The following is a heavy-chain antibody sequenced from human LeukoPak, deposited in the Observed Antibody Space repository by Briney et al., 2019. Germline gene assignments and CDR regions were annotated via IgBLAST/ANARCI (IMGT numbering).Heavy chain of an antibody. CDR2: ISSSGGST. V-gene: IGHV3-23*01. Sequence: GGSLRLSCAASGFTFSSYAMSWVRQAPGKGLEWVSAISSSGGSTYYADSVKGRFTISRDNSKNTLYLQMNSLRAEDTAVYYCAKDAAVAGTEPLDYWGQGTLVTVSS. J-gene: IGHJ4*02. CDR1: GFTFSSYA. D-gene: IGHD6-19*01. CDR3: AKDAAVAGTEPLDY.